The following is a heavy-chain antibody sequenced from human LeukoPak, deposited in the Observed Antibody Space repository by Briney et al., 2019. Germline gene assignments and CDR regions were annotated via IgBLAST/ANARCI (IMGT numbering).Heavy chain of an antibody. J-gene: IGHJ4*02. CDR2: ISGSGGST. D-gene: IGHD3-3*01. CDR1: GFTFSSYA. Sequence: GGSLRLSCEAYGFTFSSYAMSWVRQAPGKGLEWVSAISGSGGSTYYADSVKGRFTISRDNSKNTLYLRMNSLRAEDTAVYYCAKDRAYYDFWSGYYTGPTFDYWGQGTLVTVSS. V-gene: IGHV3-23*01. CDR3: AKDRAYYDFWSGYYTGPTFDY.